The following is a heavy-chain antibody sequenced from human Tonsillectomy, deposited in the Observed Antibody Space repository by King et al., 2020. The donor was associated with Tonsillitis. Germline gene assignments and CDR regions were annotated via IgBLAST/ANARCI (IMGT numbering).Heavy chain of an antibody. CDR2: ISYDGSNK. J-gene: IGHJ4*02. CDR3: AKAWIPLWLADY. Sequence: VQLVESGGGVVQPGRSLRLSCAASGFTFSSYGMHWVRQAPGKGLEWVAVISYDGSNKYYADSVKGRFTISRDNSKNTLYLQMNSLRAEDTAVYYCAKAWIPLWLADYWGQGTLVTVSS. D-gene: IGHD5-18*01. V-gene: IGHV3-30*18. CDR1: GFTFSSYG.